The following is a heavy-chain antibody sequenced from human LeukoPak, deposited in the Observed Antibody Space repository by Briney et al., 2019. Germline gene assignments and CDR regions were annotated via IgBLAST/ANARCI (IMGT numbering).Heavy chain of an antibody. CDR2: IYSAGST. CDR1: GVTVSSNY. V-gene: IGHV3-66*01. CDR3: VRDDDQYGVDY. J-gene: IGHJ4*02. D-gene: IGHD1-1*01. Sequence: PGGSLRLSCAVSGVTVSSNYMSWVRQAPGRGLEWVSVIYSAGSTYYADSVKGRFTISRDNSKNTLYLQMNSLRVEDTAVYYCVRDDDQYGVDYWGRGTLVTVSS.